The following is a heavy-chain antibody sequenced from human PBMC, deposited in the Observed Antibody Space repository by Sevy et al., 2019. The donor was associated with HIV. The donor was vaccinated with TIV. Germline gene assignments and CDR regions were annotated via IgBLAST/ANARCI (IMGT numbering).Heavy chain of an antibody. J-gene: IGHJ4*02. CDR2: INPSGGST. Sequence: ASVKVSCKASGYTFTSYYMHWVRQAPGQGLEWMGIINPSGGSTSYAQKFQGTVTMTRDTSTSTVYMELSSLRSEDTAVYYCARDKWGSTSRNPTTTALDYWGQGTLVTVSS. V-gene: IGHV1-46*03. CDR3: ARDKWGSTSRNPTTTALDY. CDR1: GYTFTSYY. D-gene: IGHD2-2*01.